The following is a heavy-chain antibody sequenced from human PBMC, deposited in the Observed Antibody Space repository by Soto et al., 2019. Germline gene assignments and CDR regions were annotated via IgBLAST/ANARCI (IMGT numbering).Heavy chain of an antibody. Sequence: GGSLRLSCAASGFNFSNAWLSWVRQAPGKGLEWVGRIKSKTDGGTTDYAAPVKGRFTISREDSKNTLYLQMNSLKTEDTAVYYCTTKLRGYSYSLYYYYGMDVWCQGTTVTVSS. CDR1: GFNFSNAW. J-gene: IGHJ6*02. CDR3: TTKLRGYSYSLYYYYGMDV. D-gene: IGHD5-18*01. CDR2: IKSKTDGGTT. V-gene: IGHV3-15*01.